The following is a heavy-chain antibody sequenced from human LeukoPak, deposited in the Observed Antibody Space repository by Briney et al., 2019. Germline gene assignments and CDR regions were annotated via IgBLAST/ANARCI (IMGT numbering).Heavy chain of an antibody. CDR1: GFAFIETW. V-gene: IGHV3-15*01. Sequence: GGSLRLSCAASGFAFIETWMSWVRQAPGKGLEWVGRVKSNIDGGTTDYSAPVKGRFTISRDDQKTTVFLQMNSLKTEDTAMYYCTTAALFYDRSGYPPFDPWGQGTLVTVSS. CDR3: TTAALFYDRSGYPPFDP. J-gene: IGHJ5*02. D-gene: IGHD3-22*01. CDR2: VKSNIDGGTT.